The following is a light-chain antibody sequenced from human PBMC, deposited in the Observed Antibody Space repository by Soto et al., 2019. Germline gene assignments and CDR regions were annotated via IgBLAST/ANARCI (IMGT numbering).Light chain of an antibody. CDR3: SSYTSSDTYV. Sequence: QSVLTQPPSVSGSPGQSVTISCTGTSSDVGSYNRVSWYQQPPGTAPKLMIYEVTNRPPGVPDRFSGSKSGNTASLTISGLQAEDEADYYCSSYTSSDTYVFGTGTKVTVL. J-gene: IGLJ1*01. CDR2: EVT. V-gene: IGLV2-18*02. CDR1: SSDVGSYNR.